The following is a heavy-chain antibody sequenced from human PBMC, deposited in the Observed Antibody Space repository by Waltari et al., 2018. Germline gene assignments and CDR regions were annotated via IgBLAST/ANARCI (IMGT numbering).Heavy chain of an antibody. Sequence: QVQLVQSGAEVKKPGASVKVSCKASGYTFTSYDINWVRQATGQGLEWMGWMNPNSGKTGYAQKFQGRVTMTRNTSISTAYMELSSLRSEDTAVYYCARVGDYYDSSGYYYGMDVWGQGTTVTVSS. CDR3: ARVGDYYDSSGYYYGMDV. D-gene: IGHD3-22*01. CDR1: GYTFTSYD. J-gene: IGHJ6*02. V-gene: IGHV1-8*02. CDR2: MNPNSGKT.